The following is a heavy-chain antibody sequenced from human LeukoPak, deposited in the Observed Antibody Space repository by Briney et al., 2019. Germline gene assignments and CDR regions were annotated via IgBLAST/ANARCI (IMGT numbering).Heavy chain of an antibody. V-gene: IGHV4-59*01. D-gene: IGHD3-22*01. CDR2: ISYSGST. CDR3: ARERTSGYSYYFDY. J-gene: IGHJ4*02. CDR1: GGSISSYY. Sequence: SETLSLTCTVAGGSISSYYWGWIRQPPGKGLEWIGYISYSGSTNYDPSLKSRVTISVDTSKNLFSLKLSSVTAADTAVYYCARERTSGYSYYFDYWGQGTLVTVSS.